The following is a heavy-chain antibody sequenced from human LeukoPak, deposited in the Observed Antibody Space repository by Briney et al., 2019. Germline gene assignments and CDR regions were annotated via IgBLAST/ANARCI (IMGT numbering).Heavy chain of an antibody. J-gene: IGHJ4*02. D-gene: IGHD1-26*01. CDR2: ISSSGSTI. CDR1: GFTFSDYY. Sequence: GGSLRLSCAASGFTFSDYYMSWIREAPGKGLEGVSYISSSGSTIYYADSVKGRFTISRDNAKNSLYLQMNSLRAEDTAVYYCARESAELGRSFDYWGQGALVTVSS. CDR3: ARESAELGRSFDY. V-gene: IGHV3-11*01.